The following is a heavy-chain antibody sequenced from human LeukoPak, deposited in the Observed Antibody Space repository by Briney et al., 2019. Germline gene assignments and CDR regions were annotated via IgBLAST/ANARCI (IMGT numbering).Heavy chain of an antibody. CDR3: ARDILTDDAFDI. CDR1: GYTFTGYF. V-gene: IGHV1-2*02. J-gene: IGHJ3*02. CDR2: INPNSVGT. D-gene: IGHD7-27*01. Sequence: ASVKVSCKASGYTFTGYFTHWVRQAPGQGLEWMGWINPNSVGTNYAQKFQGRVTMTRDTSISTAYMELSRLTSDDTAVYYCARDILTDDAFDIWGQGTMVTVSS.